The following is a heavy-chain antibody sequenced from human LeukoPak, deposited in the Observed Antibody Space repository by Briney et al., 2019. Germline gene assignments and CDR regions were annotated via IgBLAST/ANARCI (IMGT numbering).Heavy chain of an antibody. Sequence: GASVKVSCKASGYTFTSYGISWVRQAPGQGLEWMGWISAYNGNTNYAQKLQGRVTMTTDTSTSTAYMELRSLRSDDTAVYYCARDLDFYDFWSGYYWRSRWGRDHYYGMDVWGQGTTVTVSS. CDR3: ARDLDFYDFWSGYYWRSRWGRDHYYGMDV. D-gene: IGHD3-3*01. J-gene: IGHJ6*02. CDR2: ISAYNGNT. V-gene: IGHV1-18*01. CDR1: GYTFTSYG.